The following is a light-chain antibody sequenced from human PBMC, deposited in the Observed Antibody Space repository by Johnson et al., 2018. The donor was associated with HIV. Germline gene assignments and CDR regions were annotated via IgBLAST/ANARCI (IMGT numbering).Light chain of an antibody. CDR3: GTWDGSLSGGV. Sequence: QSVLTQPPSVSAAPGQKVTISCSGTKSNIGNNYVSWYQQFPGTAPKLLIYENNKRSSGIPDRFSGSKSGTSATLGITGLQTGDEADYYCGTWDGSLSGGVVGSGTKVTGL. CDR2: ENN. J-gene: IGLJ1*01. CDR1: KSNIGNNY. V-gene: IGLV1-51*02.